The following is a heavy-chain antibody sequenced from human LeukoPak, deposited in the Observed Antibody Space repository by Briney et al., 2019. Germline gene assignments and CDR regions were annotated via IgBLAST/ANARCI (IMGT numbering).Heavy chain of an antibody. Sequence: GGSLRLSCAASGFTVSSNYMSWVRQAPGKGLEWVSVIYSGGSTYYADSVKGRFTISRDNSKNTLYLQMNSLRAEDTAVYYCARRYSGWYGWGAFDIWGQGTMVTVSS. D-gene: IGHD6-19*01. CDR2: IYSGGST. CDR1: GFTVSSNY. V-gene: IGHV3-53*01. J-gene: IGHJ3*02. CDR3: ARRYSGWYGWGAFDI.